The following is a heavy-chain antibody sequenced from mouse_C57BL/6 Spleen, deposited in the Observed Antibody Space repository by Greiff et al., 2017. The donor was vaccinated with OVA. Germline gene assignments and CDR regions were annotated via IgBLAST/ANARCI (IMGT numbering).Heavy chain of an antibody. V-gene: IGHV7-3*01. CDR2: IRNKANGYTT. J-gene: IGHJ2*01. Sequence: EVNLVESGGGLVQPGGSLSLSCAASGFTFTDYYMSWVRQPPGKALEWLGFIRNKANGYTTEYSASVKGRFTISRDNSQSILYLQMNALRAEDSATYYCARSPLITTVVATGYFDYWGQGTTLTVSS. CDR1: GFTFTDYY. D-gene: IGHD1-1*01. CDR3: ARSPLITTVVATGYFDY.